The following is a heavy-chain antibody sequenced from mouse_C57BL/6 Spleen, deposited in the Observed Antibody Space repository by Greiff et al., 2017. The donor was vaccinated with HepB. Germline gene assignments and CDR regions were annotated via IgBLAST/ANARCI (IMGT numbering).Heavy chain of an antibody. J-gene: IGHJ4*01. CDR1: GYTFTNYW. Sequence: VQLQQSGAELVRPGTSVKMSCKASGYTFTNYWIGWAKQRPGHGLEWIGDIYPGGGYTNYNEKFKGKATLTADKSSSTACMQFSSLTSEDSAIYYCARTRGYAMDYWGQGTSVTVSS. CDR3: ARTRGYAMDY. CDR2: IYPGGGYT. V-gene: IGHV1-63*01.